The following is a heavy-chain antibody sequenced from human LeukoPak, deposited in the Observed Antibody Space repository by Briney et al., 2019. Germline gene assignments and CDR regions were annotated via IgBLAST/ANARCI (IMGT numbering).Heavy chain of an antibody. D-gene: IGHD3-9*01. V-gene: IGHV3-30*02. CDR2: IQFDGSNK. CDR1: GFSFSNYD. J-gene: IGHJ6*02. CDR3: ARDSYYDILTGSSLYGMDV. Sequence: GGSLRLSCAASGFSFSNYDMHWVRQAPGKGLEWVAFIQFDGSNKYYADSVKGRFTISRDNSKNTLYLQMNSLRVEDTAVYYCARDSYYDILTGSSLYGMDVWGQGTTVTVSS.